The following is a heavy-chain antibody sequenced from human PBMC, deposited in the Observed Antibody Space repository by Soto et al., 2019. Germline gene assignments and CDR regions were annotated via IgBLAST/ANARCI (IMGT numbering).Heavy chain of an antibody. CDR1: GVTFSSYA. V-gene: IGHV3-23*01. D-gene: IGHD3-3*01. Sequence: GGALRVSCSASGVTFSSYAMSWVRQAPGKGLEWVSAISGSGGSTYYADSVKGRFTISRDNSKNTLYLQMNSLRAEDTAVYYCAKAVRSGYYYYYYGMDVWGQGTTVTVSS. CDR2: ISGSGGST. J-gene: IGHJ6*02. CDR3: AKAVRSGYYYYYYGMDV.